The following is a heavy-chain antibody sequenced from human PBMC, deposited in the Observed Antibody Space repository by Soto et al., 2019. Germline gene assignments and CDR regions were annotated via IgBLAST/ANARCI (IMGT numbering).Heavy chain of an antibody. J-gene: IGHJ6*02. CDR2: IKQDGSEK. D-gene: IGHD3-3*01. CDR3: ARGRSITIFGVVSINAYYGMDV. Sequence: GGSLRLSCAASGFTFSNAWMNWVRQAPGKGLEWVANIKQDGSEKYYVDSVKGRFTISRDNAKNSLYLQMNSLRAEDTAVYYCARGRSITIFGVVSINAYYGMDVWGQGTTVTVSS. CDR1: GFTFSNAW. V-gene: IGHV3-7*03.